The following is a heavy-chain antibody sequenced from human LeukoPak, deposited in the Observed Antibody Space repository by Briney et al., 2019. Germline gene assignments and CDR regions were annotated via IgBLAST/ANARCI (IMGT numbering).Heavy chain of an antibody. Sequence: SVKVSCKASGYTFTSYAMNWVRQAPGQGLEWMGGIIPIFGTANYAQKFQGRVTITADKSTSTAYMELSSLRSEDTAVYYCARGRPTTSIAAAGVNWFDPWGQGTLVTVSS. J-gene: IGHJ5*02. CDR2: IIPIFGTA. D-gene: IGHD6-13*01. CDR1: GYTFTSYA. V-gene: IGHV1-69*06. CDR3: ARGRPTTSIAAAGVNWFDP.